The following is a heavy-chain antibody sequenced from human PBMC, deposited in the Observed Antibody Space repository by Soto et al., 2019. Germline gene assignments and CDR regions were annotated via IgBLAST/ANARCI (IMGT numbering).Heavy chain of an antibody. D-gene: IGHD3-16*02. J-gene: IGHJ4*02. V-gene: IGHV3-66*01. CDR3: ATGRGYIIEY. Sequence: GGSLRLSCAASGLTISNNYMNWVRLAPGKGLEWVSIINSGDTTHYADSVRGRFTISRDNSMSTIYLQMNSLRADDTGMYYCATGRGYIIEYWGPGTLVTSP. CDR1: GLTISNNY. CDR2: INSGDTT.